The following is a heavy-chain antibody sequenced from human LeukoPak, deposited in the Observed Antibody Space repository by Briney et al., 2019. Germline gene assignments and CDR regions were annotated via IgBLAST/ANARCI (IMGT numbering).Heavy chain of an antibody. Sequence: PSETLSLTCAVYGGSISSYYWSWIRQPAGKGLEWIGRIYTSGSTNYNPSLKSRVTMSVDTSKNQFSLKLSSVTAADTAVYYCARGNSSWLKNYYYGMDVWGQGTTVTVSS. CDR1: GGSISSYY. V-gene: IGHV4-59*10. CDR2: IYTSGST. CDR3: ARGNSSWLKNYYYGMDV. D-gene: IGHD6-13*01. J-gene: IGHJ6*02.